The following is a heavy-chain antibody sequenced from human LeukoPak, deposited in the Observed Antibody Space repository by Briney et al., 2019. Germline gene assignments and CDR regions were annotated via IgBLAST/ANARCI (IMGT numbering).Heavy chain of an antibody. J-gene: IGHJ4*02. CDR1: GFTFSSYA. Sequence: GGSLRLSCAASGFTFSSYAMSWVRQAPGKGLEWVSAISGSGGSTYYADSVKGRFTISRDNSKNTVYLQMNSLRAEDTAVYYCAKDHLYCSGGSCYGDYRGQGTLVTVSS. D-gene: IGHD2-15*01. CDR2: ISGSGGST. CDR3: AKDHLYCSGGSCYGDY. V-gene: IGHV3-23*01.